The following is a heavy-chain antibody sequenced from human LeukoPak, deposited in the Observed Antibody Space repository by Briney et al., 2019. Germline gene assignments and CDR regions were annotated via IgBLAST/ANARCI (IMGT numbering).Heavy chain of an antibody. Sequence: GGSLRLSCAASGFTFSSYAMSWVRQAPGKGLEWVSAISGSGGSTYYADSVKGRFTISRDNSKNTLYLQMNSLRAEETAVYYCRAGQQLVQGVWFDPWGQGTLVTVSS. J-gene: IGHJ5*02. CDR3: RAGQQLVQGVWFDP. V-gene: IGHV3-23*01. D-gene: IGHD6-13*01. CDR2: ISGSGGST. CDR1: GFTFSSYA.